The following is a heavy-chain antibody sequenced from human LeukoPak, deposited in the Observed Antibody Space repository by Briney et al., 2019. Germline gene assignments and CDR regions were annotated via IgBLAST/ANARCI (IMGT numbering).Heavy chain of an antibody. V-gene: IGHV4-59*08. CDR2: IYYGGST. J-gene: IGHJ4*02. CDR1: GGSISSYY. Sequence: SETLSLTCTVSGGSISSYYWSWIRQPPGKGLEWIGYIYYGGSTNYNPSLKSRVTISVDTSKNQFSLKLSSVTAADTAVYYCARLDDLPYYFDYWGQGTLVTVSS. CDR3: ARLDDLPYYFDY.